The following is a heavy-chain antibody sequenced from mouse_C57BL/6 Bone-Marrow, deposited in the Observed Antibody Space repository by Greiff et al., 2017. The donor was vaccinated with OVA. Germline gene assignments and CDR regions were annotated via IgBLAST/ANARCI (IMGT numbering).Heavy chain of an antibody. CDR3: ARDYYYGSFYAMDY. CDR1: GISITTGNYR. J-gene: IGHJ4*01. Sequence: EVHLVESGPGLVKPSQTVFLTCTVTGISITTGNYRWSWIRQFPGNKLEWIGYIYYSGTITYNPSLTSRTTITRDTPKNQFFLEMNSLTAEDTATYYCARDYYYGSFYAMDYWGQGTSVTVSS. D-gene: IGHD1-1*01. CDR2: IYYSGTI. V-gene: IGHV3-5*01.